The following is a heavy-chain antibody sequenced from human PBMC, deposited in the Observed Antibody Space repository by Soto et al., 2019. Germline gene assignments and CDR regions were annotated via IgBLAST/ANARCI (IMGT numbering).Heavy chain of an antibody. J-gene: IGHJ4*02. V-gene: IGHV1-3*01. CDR1: GGTFSSYS. Sequence: ASVKVSCKASGGTFSSYSMSWVRQEPGQRLEWMGWINGGNGNTYYSEHFQGRVTLTRGTSAGTVYMQLSSLTSEDTAVYYCARDDSGFSGSHYIDYFNYWGQGALVTVSS. D-gene: IGHD1-26*01. CDR2: INGGNGNT. CDR3: ARDDSGFSGSHYIDYFNY.